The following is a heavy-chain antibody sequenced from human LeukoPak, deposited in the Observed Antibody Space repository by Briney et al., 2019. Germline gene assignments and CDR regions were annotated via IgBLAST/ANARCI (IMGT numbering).Heavy chain of an antibody. D-gene: IGHD5-24*01. CDR2: IRYDGSNK. CDR1: GFTFSSYG. J-gene: IGHJ4*02. CDR3: AKVEKRKDGSADY. Sequence: PGGSLRLSCAASGFTFSSYGMHWVRQAPGKGLEWVAFIRYDGSNKYYADSVKGRFTISRDNSKNTLYLQMNSLRAEDTAVYYCAKVEKRKDGSADYWGQGTLVTVSS. V-gene: IGHV3-30*02.